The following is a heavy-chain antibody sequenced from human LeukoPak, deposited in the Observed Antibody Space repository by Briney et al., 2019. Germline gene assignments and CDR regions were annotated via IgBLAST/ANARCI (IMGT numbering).Heavy chain of an antibody. D-gene: IGHD1-26*01. CDR2: IYYSGST. J-gene: IGHJ4*02. Sequence: PSETLSLTCTVSGGSIGSSTYYWGWIRQPPGKGLEWIGSIYYSGSTYYNPSLKSRVTISVDTSKNQFSLKMSSATAADTAVYYCARDHGGATVDYWGQGTLVTVSS. CDR3: ARDHGGATVDY. V-gene: IGHV4-39*07. CDR1: GGSIGSSTYY.